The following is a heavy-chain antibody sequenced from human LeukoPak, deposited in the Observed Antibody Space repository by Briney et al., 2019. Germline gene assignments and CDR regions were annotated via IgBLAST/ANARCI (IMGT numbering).Heavy chain of an antibody. CDR2: IYYSGST. V-gene: IGHV4-30-4*01. Sequence: SQTLSLTCTVSGGSISSGDYYWSWIRQPPGKGLEWIGYIYYSGSTYYNPSLKSRVTISVDTSKNQFSLKLSSVTAADTAVYYCARGPYDFWSGSYFDYWGQGTLVTVS. D-gene: IGHD3-3*01. CDR1: GGSISSGDYY. J-gene: IGHJ4*02. CDR3: ARGPYDFWSGSYFDY.